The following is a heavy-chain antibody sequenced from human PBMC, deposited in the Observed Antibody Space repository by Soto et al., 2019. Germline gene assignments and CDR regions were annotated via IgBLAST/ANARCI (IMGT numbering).Heavy chain of an antibody. CDR2: INSDGSST. CDR3: ARWDYDSSGYYQFGY. Sequence: GGSLRLSCAASGFTFGSYWMHWVRQAPGKGLVWVSRINSDGSSTSYADSVKGRFTISRDNAKNTLYLQMNSLRAEDTAVYYCARWDYDSSGYYQFGYWGQGTLVTVSS. J-gene: IGHJ4*02. V-gene: IGHV3-74*01. CDR1: GFTFGSYW. D-gene: IGHD3-22*01.